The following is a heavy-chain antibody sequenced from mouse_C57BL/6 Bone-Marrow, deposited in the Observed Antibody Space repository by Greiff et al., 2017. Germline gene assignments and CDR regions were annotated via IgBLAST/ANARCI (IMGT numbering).Heavy chain of an antibody. Sequence: EVQLVESGGGLVKPGGSLKLSCAASGFTFSSYTMSWVRQTPEKRLEWVATISGGGGNTYYPDSVKGRFTISRDNAKNTLYLQMSSLRSEDTALYYCARQEDGNYEAWFAYWGQGTLVTVSA. CDR2: ISGGGGNT. J-gene: IGHJ3*01. CDR1: GFTFSSYT. D-gene: IGHD2-1*01. V-gene: IGHV5-9*01. CDR3: ARQEDGNYEAWFAY.